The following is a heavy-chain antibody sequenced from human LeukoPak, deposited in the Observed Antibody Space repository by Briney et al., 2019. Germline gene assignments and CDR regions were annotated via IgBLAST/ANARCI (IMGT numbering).Heavy chain of an antibody. CDR1: GGSISSSSYY. D-gene: IGHD2-15*01. V-gene: IGHV4-39*01. J-gene: IGHJ5*02. CDR2: IYYSGST. Sequence: SETLSLTCTVSGGSISSSSYYWGWIRQPPGKGLEWIGSIYYSGSTSYNPSLKSRVTISVDTSKNQFSLKLSSVTAADTAVYYCARARYCSGGSCYPNWFDPWGQGTLVTVSS. CDR3: ARARYCSGGSCYPNWFDP.